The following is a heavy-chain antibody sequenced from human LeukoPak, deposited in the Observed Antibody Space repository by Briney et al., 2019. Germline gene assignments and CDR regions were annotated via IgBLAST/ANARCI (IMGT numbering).Heavy chain of an antibody. V-gene: IGHV3-53*01. CDR1: GFTFSSYE. Sequence: PGGSLRLSCAASGFTFSSYEMNWVRQAPGKGLEWVSVIYSSGGTSYADSVKGRFTISRDNSKNTLSLQMNSLRAEDTAVYYCATFYGSGKGGAFDIWGQGTMVTVSS. D-gene: IGHD3-10*01. J-gene: IGHJ3*02. CDR3: ATFYGSGKGGAFDI. CDR2: IYSSGGT.